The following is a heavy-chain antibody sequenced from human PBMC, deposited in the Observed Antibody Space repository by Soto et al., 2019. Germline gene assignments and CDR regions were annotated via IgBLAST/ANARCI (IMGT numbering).Heavy chain of an antibody. D-gene: IGHD6-19*01. CDR2: VSGSGGTT. CDR3: ARCTVDTIVTSGWCHYLDP. CDR1: GFTFSSSA. V-gene: IGHV3-23*01. J-gene: IGHJ5*02. Sequence: EVQLLDSGGGLVQPGGSLRLSCAASGFTFSSSAMSWVRQAPGKGLEWVSAVSGSGGTTYYADSVRGRFNISRDNSKNTLYLQMNILRAEDTAIYFCARCTVDTIVTSGWCHYLDPWGQGTLVTVYS.